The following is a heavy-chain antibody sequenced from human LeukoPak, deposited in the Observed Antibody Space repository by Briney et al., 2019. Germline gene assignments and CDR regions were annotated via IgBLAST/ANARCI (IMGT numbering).Heavy chain of an antibody. CDR3: ARAGSSGWYGESDY. V-gene: IGHV3-30-3*01. D-gene: IGHD6-19*01. CDR1: GFTFSSYA. Sequence: GGSLRLSCAASGFTFSSYAMHWVRQAPGKGLEWVAVISYDGSNKYYADSVKGQFTISRDNSKNTLYLQMNSLRAEDTAVYYCARAGSSGWYGESDYWGQGTLVTVSS. CDR2: ISYDGSNK. J-gene: IGHJ4*02.